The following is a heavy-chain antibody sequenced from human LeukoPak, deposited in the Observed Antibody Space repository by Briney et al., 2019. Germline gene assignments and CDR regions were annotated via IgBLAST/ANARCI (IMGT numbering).Heavy chain of an antibody. V-gene: IGHV5-51*01. CDR2: IYPSDSET. J-gene: IGHJ6*02. CDR3: AKQGGLDTGYYTLDV. CDR1: GSPFTSHW. D-gene: IGHD3/OR15-3a*01. Sequence: NRGASLQISCQGSGSPFTSHWIGCVRPMPGKGLEWMALIYPSDSETRYSPSFQGQVTISVDKSINTAYLQWSSLKSSDTAMYYCAKQGGLDTGYYTLDVWGQGTTVTVSS.